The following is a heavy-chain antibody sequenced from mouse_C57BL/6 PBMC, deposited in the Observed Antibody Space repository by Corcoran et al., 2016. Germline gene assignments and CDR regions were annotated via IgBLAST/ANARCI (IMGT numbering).Heavy chain of an antibody. D-gene: IGHD1-1*01. J-gene: IGHJ3*01. CDR3: ARRWNYYGSSYDAY. CDR1: GYTFTDYY. CDR2: INPNNGGT. V-gene: IGHV1-26*01. Sequence: EVQLQQSGPELVKPGASVKISCKASGYTFTDYYMNWVKQSHGKSLEWIGDINPNNGGTSYNQKFKGKATLTVDKSSSTAYMELRSLTSEDSAVYYCARRWNYYGSSYDAYWGQGTLVTVSA.